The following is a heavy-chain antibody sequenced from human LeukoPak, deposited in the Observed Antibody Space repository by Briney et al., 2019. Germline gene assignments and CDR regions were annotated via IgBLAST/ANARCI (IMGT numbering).Heavy chain of an antibody. J-gene: IGHJ4*02. CDR2: IIPILGIA. CDR1: GGTFSSYT. V-gene: IGHV1-69*02. D-gene: IGHD6-13*01. Sequence: SVKVSCKASGGTFSSYTISWVRQAPGRGLEWMGRIIPILGIANYAQKFQGRVTITADKSTSTAYMELSSLRSEDTAVYYCARAGVAAAGYDYWGQGTLVTVSS. CDR3: ARAGVAAAGYDY.